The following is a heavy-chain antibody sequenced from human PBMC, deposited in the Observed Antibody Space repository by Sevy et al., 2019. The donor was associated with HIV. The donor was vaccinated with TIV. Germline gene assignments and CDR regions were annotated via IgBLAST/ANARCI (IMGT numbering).Heavy chain of an antibody. Sequence: GGSLRLSCAASGFTFATYAIHWLRQAPGKGLEWVAVISYDGSNKHYTDSVKGRFTISRDNSRNTLYLQMNSLRTEDTAVYYCARGGEWLAPIYDYWGHGTLVTVSS. CDR1: GFTFATYA. D-gene: IGHD6-19*01. J-gene: IGHJ4*01. CDR2: ISYDGSNK. V-gene: IGHV3-30-3*01. CDR3: ARGGEWLAPIYDY.